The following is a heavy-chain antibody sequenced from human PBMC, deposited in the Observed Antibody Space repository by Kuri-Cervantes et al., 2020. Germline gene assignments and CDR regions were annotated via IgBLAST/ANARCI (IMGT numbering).Heavy chain of an antibody. D-gene: IGHD3-3*01. CDR1: EFTFSNYS. CDR2: ISGSGGST. V-gene: IGHV3-23*01. J-gene: IGHJ6*03. CDR3: ARDRFWEYYYYYMDV. Sequence: GGSLRLSCAASEFTFSNYSMNWVRQAPGKGLEWVSAISGSGGSTYYADSVKGRFTISRDNSKNTLYLQMNSLRAEDTAVYYCARDRFWEYYYYYMDVWGKGTTVTVSS.